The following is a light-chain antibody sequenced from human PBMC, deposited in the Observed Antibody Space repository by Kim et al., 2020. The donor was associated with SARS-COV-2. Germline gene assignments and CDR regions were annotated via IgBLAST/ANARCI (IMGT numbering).Light chain of an antibody. V-gene: IGLV7-46*01. Sequence: GETITLTCDSNPGTVTGAHHPYWIQQKPGQVPRTLIFDTTQKQSWTPTRFSGSLLGGKAALPLSGSQPEDEADYYCLLSFGKSVVFGGGTQLTVL. J-gene: IGLJ2*01. CDR1: PGTVTGAHH. CDR2: DTT. CDR3: LLSFGKSVV.